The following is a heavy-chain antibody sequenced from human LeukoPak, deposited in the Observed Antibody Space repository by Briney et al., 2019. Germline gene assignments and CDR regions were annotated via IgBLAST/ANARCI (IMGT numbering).Heavy chain of an antibody. Sequence: SETLSLTCTVSGGSVSSSSYYWGWIRQPPGKGLEWIGSIFYSETTYYSPSLKSRITISVDTSTNQLSLKLSSVTAADTAVYFCARGQWLVPLDFWGQGILVTVSS. J-gene: IGHJ4*02. D-gene: IGHD6-19*01. CDR1: GGSVSSSSYY. CDR3: ARGQWLVPLDF. V-gene: IGHV4-39*01. CDR2: IFYSETT.